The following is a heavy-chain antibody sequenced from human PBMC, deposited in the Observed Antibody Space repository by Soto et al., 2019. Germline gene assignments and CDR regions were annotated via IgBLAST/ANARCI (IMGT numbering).Heavy chain of an antibody. J-gene: IGHJ5*02. CDR3: ARMETFGSLNWFDP. Sequence: MASGYSFTNNDVSWVRQATGQGLEWMGWMNPGSGDTGYAQKFQGRVTMTRDISIATAYMELSSLRSDDTAIYYCARMETFGSLNWFDPWGQGTLVTVSS. D-gene: IGHD3-16*01. CDR1: GYSFTNND. V-gene: IGHV1-8*01. CDR2: MNPGSGDT.